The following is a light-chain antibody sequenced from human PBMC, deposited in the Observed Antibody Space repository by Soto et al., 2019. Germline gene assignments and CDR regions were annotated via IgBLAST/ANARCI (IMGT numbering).Light chain of an antibody. V-gene: IGLV1-40*01. CDR1: SSNIGAAYD. CDR3: QSYDSSRTVVV. CDR2: ANS. J-gene: IGLJ2*01. Sequence: QSVLTQPPSVSGAPGQRVVISCSGTSSNIGAAYDVHWYQLLPGTAPKLLIYANSNRPSGVPDRFSGSKSGTSASLAITGLQPEDEADYYCQSYDSSRTVVVFGGGTKLTVL.